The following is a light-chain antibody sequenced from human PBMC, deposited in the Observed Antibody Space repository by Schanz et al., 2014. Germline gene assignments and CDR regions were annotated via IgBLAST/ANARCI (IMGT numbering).Light chain of an antibody. V-gene: IGLV2-14*01. Sequence: QSALTQPASVSGSPGQSITISCTGTSSDIGGRAYVSWYQQRPGKAPQLILYDVNSRPSGVSNRFSGSKSGNTASLTISGLQAEDEADYYCSSYTSSSTLLFGGGTKLTVL. J-gene: IGLJ2*01. CDR1: SSDIGGRAY. CDR2: DVN. CDR3: SSYTSSSTLL.